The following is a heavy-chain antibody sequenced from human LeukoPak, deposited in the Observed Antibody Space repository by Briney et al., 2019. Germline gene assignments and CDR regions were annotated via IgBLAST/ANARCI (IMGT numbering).Heavy chain of an antibody. CDR1: GGSFSGHY. CDR3: ARHSNPQYCSGGSCYSGGDAFDI. Sequence: SETLSLTCAVYGGSFSGHYWSWIRQPPGKGLEWIGEINHSGSTNYNPSLKSRVTISVDTSKNQFSLKLSSVTAADTAVYYCARHSNPQYCSGGSCYSGGDAFDIWGQGTMVTVSS. CDR2: INHSGST. J-gene: IGHJ3*02. D-gene: IGHD2-15*01. V-gene: IGHV4-34*01.